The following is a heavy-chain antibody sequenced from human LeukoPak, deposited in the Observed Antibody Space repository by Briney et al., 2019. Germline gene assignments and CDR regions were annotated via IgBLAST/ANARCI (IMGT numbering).Heavy chain of an antibody. CDR2: IYYSGTT. CDR1: GGSISSSSYY. CDR3: ARVLVVVAPYKVGFDP. V-gene: IGHV4-39*02. J-gene: IGHJ5*02. Sequence: SEALSLTCTVSGGSISSSSYYWGWIRQPPGKGLEWIGNIYYSGTTFYNPSLKSRLTISVDTSKNHFSLRLSSVTAADTAVYYCARVLVVVAPYKVGFDPWGQGTLVTVSS. D-gene: IGHD2-15*01.